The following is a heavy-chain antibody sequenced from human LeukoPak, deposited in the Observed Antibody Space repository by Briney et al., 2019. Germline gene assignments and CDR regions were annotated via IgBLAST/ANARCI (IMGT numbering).Heavy chain of an antibody. D-gene: IGHD7-27*01. CDR2: ISGSGVST. V-gene: IGHV3-23*01. CDR1: GFTFSSYG. Sequence: PGGSLRLSCAASGFTFSSYGMSWVRQAPGKGLEWVSAISGSGVSTYYADSVKGRFTISRDNSKNTLYLQMNSLRAEDTAVYCCVKDLNWAFDYWGQGTLVTVSS. CDR3: VKDLNWAFDY. J-gene: IGHJ4*02.